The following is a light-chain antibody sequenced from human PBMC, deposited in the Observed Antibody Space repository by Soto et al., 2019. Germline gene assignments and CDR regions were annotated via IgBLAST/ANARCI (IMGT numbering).Light chain of an antibody. V-gene: IGKV3-15*01. J-gene: IGKJ5*01. CDR1: QGISNY. CDR2: GAS. CDR3: QQYYDWPIT. Sequence: MTQSPSSLSASVGDRVTITCRASQGISNYLAWYQQKPGQAPRLLIYGASTRATGIPARFSGSGSGTEFTLTISSLQSEDFAVYYCQQYYDWPITFGQGTRL.